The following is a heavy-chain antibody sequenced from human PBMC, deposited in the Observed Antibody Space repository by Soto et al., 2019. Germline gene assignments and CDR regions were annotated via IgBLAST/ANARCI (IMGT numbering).Heavy chain of an antibody. D-gene: IGHD3-16*01. CDR1: GYTFTSYG. CDR2: ISAYNGNT. V-gene: IGHV1-18*04. CDR3: ARVPLAPVRGGWFDP. J-gene: IGHJ5*02. Sequence: QVQLVQSGAEVKKPGASVKVSCKASGYTFTSYGISWVRQAPGQGLEWMGWISAYNGNTNYAQKLQGRVTMTTDTSTSTAYMELRSLRADDTAVYYCARVPLAPVRGGWFDPWGQGTLVTVSS.